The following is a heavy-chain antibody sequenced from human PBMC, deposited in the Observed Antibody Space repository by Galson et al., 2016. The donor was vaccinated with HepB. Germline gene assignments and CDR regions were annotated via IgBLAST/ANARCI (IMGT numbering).Heavy chain of an antibody. CDR3: ARSDGGYFDY. D-gene: IGHD3-16*01. V-gene: IGHV1-18*04. CDR2: TSGYNGYT. CDR1: GYTFTSYG. J-gene: IGHJ4*02. Sequence: SVKVSCKASGYTFTSYGISWVRQAPGQGLEWMGWTSGYNGYTNYARNLQDRLTITTSTNTAYMELRSLGRDDTAFYYCARSDGGYFDYWGQGTLVTVSS.